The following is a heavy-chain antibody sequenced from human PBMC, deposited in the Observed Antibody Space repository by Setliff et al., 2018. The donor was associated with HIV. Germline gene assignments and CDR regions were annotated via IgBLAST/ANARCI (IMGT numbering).Heavy chain of an antibody. CDR2: IYYSGTT. V-gene: IGHV4-39*01. CDR3: ARRLLRGVRGPPCFDY. Sequence: SETLSLTCTVSGGSISSTSYYWGWIRQSPGKGLEWIGSIYYSGTTYYNPSLKSRATVSVDTSKNQFSLILTSVTAADTAVYYCARRLLRGVRGPPCFDYWGRGTLVTVSS. J-gene: IGHJ4*02. CDR1: GGSISSTSYY. D-gene: IGHD3-10*01.